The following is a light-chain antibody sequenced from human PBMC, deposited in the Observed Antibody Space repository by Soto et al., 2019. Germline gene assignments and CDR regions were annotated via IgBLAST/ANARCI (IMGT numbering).Light chain of an antibody. V-gene: IGKV1-17*01. CDR3: QQYNNWPSWT. Sequence: IQLTQSPSSLSASVGDRVTITCRASQGIRNDLGWYQQKPGKAPKRLIYAASSLQSGVPSRFSGSGSGTEFTLTISSLQSEDFAVYYCQQYNNWPSWTFGQGTKVDIK. CDR2: AAS. CDR1: QGIRND. J-gene: IGKJ1*01.